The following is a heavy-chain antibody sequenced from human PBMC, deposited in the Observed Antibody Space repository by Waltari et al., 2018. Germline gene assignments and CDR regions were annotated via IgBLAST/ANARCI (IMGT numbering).Heavy chain of an antibody. CDR2: ISPSGVP. CDR3: ARTWGNSPPLGWLDP. V-gene: IGHV4-34*01. J-gene: IGHJ5*02. CDR1: GGPFIDYS. D-gene: IGHD7-27*01. Sequence: QVQLHQWGAGLLKPSETLSLTCAVSGGPFIDYSWSWIRQPPGKGLEWIGEISPSGVPHYIPALRCRVTMSVDTIKKRFSLKLTSVSAADTAVYFCARTWGNSPPLGWLDPWGQGTRVTISS.